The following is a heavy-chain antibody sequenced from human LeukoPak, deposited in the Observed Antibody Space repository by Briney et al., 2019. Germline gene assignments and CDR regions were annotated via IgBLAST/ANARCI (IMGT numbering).Heavy chain of an antibody. V-gene: IGHV4-39*07. D-gene: IGHD3-10*01. J-gene: IGHJ4*02. CDR2: IFYSGST. CDR1: GGSISSSSYY. Sequence: PSETLSLTCTVSGGSISSSSYYWGWIRQPPGKGLEWIGSIFYSGSTFYNPSLKSRVTMSVDTSKNQFSLKLSSVTAADTAVYYCARGNRLLWFGELLSPPYYFDYWGQGTLVTVSS. CDR3: ARGNRLLWFGELLSPPYYFDY.